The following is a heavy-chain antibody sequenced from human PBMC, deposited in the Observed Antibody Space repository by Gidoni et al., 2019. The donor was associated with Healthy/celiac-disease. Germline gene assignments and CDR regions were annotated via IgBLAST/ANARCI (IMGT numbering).Heavy chain of an antibody. CDR1: AGSISSSSYY. CDR3: ARDGSYGDFKN. Sequence: QLQLQESGPGLLKPSETLSLTCTVSAGSISSSSYYWCWIRQPPGKGLEWIGSIYDSVSTYYNPSLKSRVTISVDTSKNQFSLKLSSVTAADTAVYYCARDGSYGDFKNWGQGTLVTVSS. J-gene: IGHJ4*02. CDR2: IYDSVST. V-gene: IGHV4-39*07. D-gene: IGHD4-17*01.